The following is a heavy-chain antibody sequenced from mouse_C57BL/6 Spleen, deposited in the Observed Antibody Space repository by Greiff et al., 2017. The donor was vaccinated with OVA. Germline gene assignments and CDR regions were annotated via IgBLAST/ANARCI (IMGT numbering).Heavy chain of an antibody. J-gene: IGHJ2*01. CDR2: IYPGDGDT. D-gene: IGHD1-1*01. V-gene: IGHV1-82*01. CDR1: GYAFSSSW. CDR3: ARPGSSYESGDFDY. Sequence: VQLQESGPELVKPGASVKISCKASGYAFSSSWMNWVKQRPGKGLEWIGRIYPGDGDTNYNGKFKGKATLTADKSSSTAYMQLSSLTSEDSAVYFCARPGSSYESGDFDYWGQGTTLTVSS.